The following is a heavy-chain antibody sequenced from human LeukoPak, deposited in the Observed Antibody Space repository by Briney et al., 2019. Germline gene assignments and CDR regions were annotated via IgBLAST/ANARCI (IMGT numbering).Heavy chain of an antibody. CDR3: AKHVEILIGYPSDY. V-gene: IGHV3-23*01. D-gene: IGHD3-9*01. J-gene: IGHJ4*02. CDR1: GFTFSSYA. Sequence: GGSLRLSCAASGFTFSSYAMSWVRQTPGKGLEWVSGMSGSGGSTNYVDSVKGRFSISRDNPKNTLYLEMNSLRVEDTAVYYYAKHVEILIGYPSDYWGQGTLVTVSS. CDR2: MSGSGGST.